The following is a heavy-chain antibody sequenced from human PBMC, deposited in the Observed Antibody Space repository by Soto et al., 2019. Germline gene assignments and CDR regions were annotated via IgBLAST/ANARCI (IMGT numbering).Heavy chain of an antibody. CDR1: GFGFDSYA. Sequence: GVLRLSCVGSGFGFDSYAMSWVRQAPGKGLEWVSGIGSSGGAIVYADSVRGRFTISRDNSRNALYLHMNSLRAGDTAVYYCAKALWFGESSHYFDSWGQGALVTVSS. V-gene: IGHV3-23*01. CDR2: IGSSGGAI. D-gene: IGHD3-10*01. CDR3: AKALWFGESSHYFDS. J-gene: IGHJ4*02.